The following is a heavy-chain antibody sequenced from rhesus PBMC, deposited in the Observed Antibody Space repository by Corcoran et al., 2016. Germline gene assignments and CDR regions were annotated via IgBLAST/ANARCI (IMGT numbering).Heavy chain of an antibody. V-gene: IGHV4-160*01. J-gene: IGHJ3*01. D-gene: IGHD6-31*01. CDR2: IRSGGST. CDR3: VRQFYSNGWYDGFDF. Sequence: QVHLQQWGEGPVKPSETLSLTCAVYGGSVSDYWWGWIRQPPGKGLEWIGRIRSGGSTNYKPSLKSRVTISIDTSKNQFSLKLTSVTAADTAVYYCVRQFYSNGWYDGFDFWGRGLRVTVSS. CDR1: GGSVSDYW.